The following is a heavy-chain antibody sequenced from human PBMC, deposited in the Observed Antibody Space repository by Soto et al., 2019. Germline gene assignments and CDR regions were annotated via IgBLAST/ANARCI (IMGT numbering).Heavy chain of an antibody. D-gene: IGHD4-17*01. CDR3: ARGPLLDYGEYDVPHFDY. V-gene: IGHV4-59*01. J-gene: IGHJ4*02. CDR1: GGSISSYY. CDR2: IYYSGST. Sequence: PSETLSLTCTVSGGSISSYYWSWIRQPPGKGLEWIGYIYYSGSTNYNPSLKSRVTISVDTSKNQFSLKLSSVTAADTAVYHCARGPLLDYGEYDVPHFDYWGQGTLVTVSS.